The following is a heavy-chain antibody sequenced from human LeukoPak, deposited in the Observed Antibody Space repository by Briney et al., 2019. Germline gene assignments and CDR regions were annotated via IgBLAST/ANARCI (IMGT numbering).Heavy chain of an antibody. CDR1: GFTFSSYW. V-gene: IGHV3-7*04. J-gene: IGHJ6*03. CDR3: ARVLRFFAYMDV. D-gene: IGHD3-3*01. Sequence: GGSLRLSCAASGFTFSSYWMSWVRQTPGKGLEWVANIKHDGSVKEYVDSVKGRFTISRGNAKNSLFLQMNSLRVEDTAVYYCARVLRFFAYMDVWGKGTTVTVPS. CDR2: IKHDGSVK.